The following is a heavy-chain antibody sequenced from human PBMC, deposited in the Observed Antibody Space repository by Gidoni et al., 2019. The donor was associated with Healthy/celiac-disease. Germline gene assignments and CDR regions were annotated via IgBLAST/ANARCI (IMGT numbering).Heavy chain of an antibody. Sequence: QVQLVQSGAEVKKPGASVTVSCKASGYTFTGYYMHCVRQAPGQGLEWMGWINPNSGGTNYAQKFQGWVTMTRDTSISTAYMELSRLRSDDTAVYYCARGYSSGWDPAYFDLWGRGTLVTVSS. CDR2: INPNSGGT. CDR1: GYTFTGYY. D-gene: IGHD6-19*01. J-gene: IGHJ2*01. V-gene: IGHV1-2*04. CDR3: ARGYSSGWDPAYFDL.